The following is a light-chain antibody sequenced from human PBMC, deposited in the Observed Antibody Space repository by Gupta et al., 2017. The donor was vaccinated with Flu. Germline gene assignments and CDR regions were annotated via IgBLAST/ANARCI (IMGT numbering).Light chain of an antibody. CDR2: EVS. J-gene: IGLJ2*01. CDR1: SSDVGGYNY. Sequence: QSALTQPASVSGSPGQSITISCTGTSSDVGGYNYVSWYQQHPGKAPKLMIYEVSNRHSGVSNRFSGSKSGNTASLTISGLQAEDEADYYCSSYTSSSTSHVVFGGGTKLNGL. V-gene: IGLV2-14*01. CDR3: SSYTSSSTSHVV.